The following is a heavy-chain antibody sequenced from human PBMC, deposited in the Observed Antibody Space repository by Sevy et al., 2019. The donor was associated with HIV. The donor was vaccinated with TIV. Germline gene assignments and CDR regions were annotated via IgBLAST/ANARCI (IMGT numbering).Heavy chain of an antibody. CDR2: IYPGDSDT. D-gene: IGHD1-1*01. V-gene: IGHV5-51*01. CDR3: ARGARGTHPAYYYYTLNV. J-gene: IGHJ6*02. CDR1: GYRFADYW. Sequence: GESLKISCKASGYRFADYWIGWVRQMPGKGLEYMGIIYPGDSDTRYSPPVQGQVTISVDKSIATADLQWGSLKASDSAIYYCARGARGTHPAYYYYTLNVWGQGTTVTVSS.